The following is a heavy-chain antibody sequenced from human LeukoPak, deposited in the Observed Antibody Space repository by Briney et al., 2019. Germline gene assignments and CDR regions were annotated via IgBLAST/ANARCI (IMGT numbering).Heavy chain of an antibody. CDR1: GGSISSGSYY. V-gene: IGHV4-61*02. D-gene: IGHD3-10*01. CDR2: IYTSGST. J-gene: IGHJ4*02. CDR3: AREYQMVRGVNDY. Sequence: SQTLSLTCTVSGGSISSGSYYWSWIRQPAGKGLEWIGRIYTSGSTNYNPSLKSRVTISVDTSKNQFSLKLSSVTAADTAVYYCAREYQMVRGVNDYWGQGTLVTVSS.